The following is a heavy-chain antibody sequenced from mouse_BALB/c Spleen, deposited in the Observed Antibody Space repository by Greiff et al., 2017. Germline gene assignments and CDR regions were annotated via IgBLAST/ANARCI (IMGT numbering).Heavy chain of an antibody. V-gene: IGHV1-80*01. J-gene: IGHJ4*01. CDR2: IYPGDGDT. D-gene: IGHD3-1*01. CDR3: ARQLGLPGAMDY. Sequence: VHLVESGAELVRPGSSVKISCKASGYAFSSYWMNWVKQRPGQGLEWIGQIYPGDGDTNYNGKFKGKATLTADKSSSTAYMQLSSLTSEDSAVYFCARQLGLPGAMDYWGQGTSVTVSS. CDR1: GYAFSSYW.